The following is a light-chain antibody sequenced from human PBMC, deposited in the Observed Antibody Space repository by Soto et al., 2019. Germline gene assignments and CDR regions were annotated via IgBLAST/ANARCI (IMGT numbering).Light chain of an antibody. CDR3: QQRHMWPIT. J-gene: IGKJ5*01. CDR1: QSFRGL. CDR2: DAY. Sequence: EVWLTQSPVTLSLSPGEIATLSCRASQSFRGLLAWYQQKPGQAPRLLIYDAYNRATGIPPRFSGSGSGTDFTLTISSLEPEDSAVYYCQQRHMWPITFGQGTRLEIK. V-gene: IGKV3-11*01.